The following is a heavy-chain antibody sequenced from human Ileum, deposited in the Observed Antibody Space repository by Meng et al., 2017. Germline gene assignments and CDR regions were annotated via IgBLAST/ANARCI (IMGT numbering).Heavy chain of an antibody. J-gene: IGHJ4*02. Sequence: EVQVVESGGGLVQPGVSLRRSGVASGFTFSSYWMHWVRQAPGKGLVWVSRIDTDGRDPSYADSVKGRFTISRDNAKNTLFLQMNSLRAEDTAVYYCARALGYSPFWGQGTLVTVSS. CDR1: GFTFSSYW. D-gene: IGHD3-16*01. CDR2: IDTDGRDP. V-gene: IGHV3-74*01. CDR3: ARALGYSPF.